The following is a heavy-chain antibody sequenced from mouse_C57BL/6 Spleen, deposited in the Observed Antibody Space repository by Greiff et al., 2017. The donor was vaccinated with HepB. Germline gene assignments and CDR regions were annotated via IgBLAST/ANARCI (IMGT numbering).Heavy chain of an antibody. J-gene: IGHJ4*01. Sequence: EVQLQQSGPELVKPGASVKISCKASGYSFTDYNMNWVKQSNGKSLEWIGVINPNYGTTSYNQKFKGKATLTVDQSSSTAYMQLNNLTSEDSAVYYCARERAYGSSFYYYAMDYWGQGTSVTVSS. D-gene: IGHD1-1*01. CDR3: ARERAYGSSFYYYAMDY. CDR2: INPNYGTT. V-gene: IGHV1-39*01. CDR1: GYSFTDYN.